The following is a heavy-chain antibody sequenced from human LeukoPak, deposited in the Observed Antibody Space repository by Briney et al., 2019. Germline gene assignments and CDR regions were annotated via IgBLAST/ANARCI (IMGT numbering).Heavy chain of an antibody. CDR1: GGSISGYY. D-gene: IGHD4-17*01. CDR3: GRGDFGDSDVFRL. V-gene: IGHV4-4*07. Sequence: SETLSLTCTISGGSISGYYWSWLRQPDARGLEWIGRIYISGRTTYNPSLESRVTMSVDTSKNRFSLNLRSVTAADTAVYYCGRGDFGDSDVFRLWGQGTLVSVSS. J-gene: IGHJ4*02. CDR2: IYISGRT.